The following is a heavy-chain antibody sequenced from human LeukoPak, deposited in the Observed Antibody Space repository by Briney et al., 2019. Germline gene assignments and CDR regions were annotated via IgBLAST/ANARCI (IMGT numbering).Heavy chain of an antibody. Sequence: SETLSLTCTVSGGSISSSSYYWGWIRQPPGKGLEWIGSIYYSGSTYYNPSLKSRVTISVDTSKKQFSLKLSSVTAADTAVYYCARVRRIAVAGKGNWFDPRGQGTLVTVSS. CDR1: GGSISSSSYY. D-gene: IGHD6-19*01. V-gene: IGHV4-39*07. CDR2: IYYSGST. J-gene: IGHJ5*02. CDR3: ARVRRIAVAGKGNWFDP.